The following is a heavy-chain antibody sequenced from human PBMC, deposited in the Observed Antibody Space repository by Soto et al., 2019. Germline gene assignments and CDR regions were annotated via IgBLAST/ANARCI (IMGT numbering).Heavy chain of an antibody. D-gene: IGHD6-13*01. V-gene: IGHV1-18*04. Sequence: QVQLVQSGAEVKKPGASVKVSCKASGYTFTSYGISWVRQAPGQGLEWMGWISAYNGNTNYAQKLQGRFTMTTDTTESTAYMELRSLRSDDTAVYYCARDRPYSSSWYVLGFDYWGQGTLVTVSS. CDR1: GYTFTSYG. J-gene: IGHJ4*02. CDR3: ARDRPYSSSWYVLGFDY. CDR2: ISAYNGNT.